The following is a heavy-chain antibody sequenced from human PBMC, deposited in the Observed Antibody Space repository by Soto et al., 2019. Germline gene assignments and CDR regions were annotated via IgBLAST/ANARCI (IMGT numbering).Heavy chain of an antibody. CDR3: ARGRISSHENYDYYYYHIAF. CDR2: IWYDGSNK. J-gene: IGHJ6*03. CDR1: GFTFSIYG. Sequence: RGSLRLSCAASGFTFSIYGMHWFRQAPGKGLEWVAVIWYDGSNKYYADSVKGRFTISRDNSKNTLYLQMNSLRAEDTAVYYCARGRISSHENYDYYYYHIAFCAQGTSDTGSS. D-gene: IGHD3-3*02. V-gene: IGHV3-33*01.